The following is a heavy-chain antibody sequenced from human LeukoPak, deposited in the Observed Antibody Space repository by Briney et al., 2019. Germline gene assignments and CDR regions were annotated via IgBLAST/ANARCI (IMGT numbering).Heavy chain of an antibody. Sequence: GASVKVSCKASGGTFSSYAISWVRQAPGQGLEWMGGIIPIFGTANYAQKFQGRVTITADESTSTAYMELSSLRSEDTAVYYCARGWLAETTVVTPYNYWGQGTPVTVSS. V-gene: IGHV1-69*13. CDR2: IIPIFGTA. CDR1: GGTFSSYA. D-gene: IGHD4-23*01. J-gene: IGHJ4*02. CDR3: ARGWLAETTVVTPYNY.